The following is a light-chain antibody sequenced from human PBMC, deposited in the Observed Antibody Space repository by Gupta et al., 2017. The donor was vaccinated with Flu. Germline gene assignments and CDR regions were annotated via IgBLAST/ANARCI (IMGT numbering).Light chain of an antibody. CDR2: RNN. V-gene: IGLV1-47*01. CDR3: AAWDDSLSGRV. CDR1: SSNIGSNY. Sequence: QPVLTPPPSASGTPGQRVTISCSGSSSNIGSNYVYWYQQLPGTTPKLLIYRNNQRPSGVPDRFSGSKSGTSASLAISGLRSEDEADYYCAAWDDSLSGRVFGGGTKLTVL. J-gene: IGLJ3*02.